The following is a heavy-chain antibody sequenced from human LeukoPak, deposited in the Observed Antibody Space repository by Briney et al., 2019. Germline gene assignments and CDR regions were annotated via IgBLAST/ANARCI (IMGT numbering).Heavy chain of an antibody. CDR3: ARVNYYGSGSYYNVDPYYYMDV. CDR2: IYTSGST. CDR1: GGSISSGSCY. J-gene: IGHJ6*03. Sequence: PSETLSLTCTVSGGSISSGSCYWSWIRQPAGKGLEWIGRIYTSGSTNYNPSLKSRVTISVDTSKNQFSLKLSSVTAADTAVYYCARVNYYGSGSYYNVDPYYYMDVWGKGTTVTISS. V-gene: IGHV4-61*02. D-gene: IGHD3-10*01.